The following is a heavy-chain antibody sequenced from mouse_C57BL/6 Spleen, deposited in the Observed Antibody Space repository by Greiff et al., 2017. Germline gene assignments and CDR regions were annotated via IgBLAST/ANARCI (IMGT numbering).Heavy chain of an antibody. V-gene: IGHV1-81*01. CDR3: ARWGTTVVAKGFDY. D-gene: IGHD1-1*01. CDR1: GYTFTSYG. J-gene: IGHJ2*01. Sequence: VKLQESGAELARPGASVKLSCKASGYTFTSYGISWVKQRTGQGLEWIGEIYPRSGNTYYNEKFKGKATLTADKSSSTAYMELRSLTSEDSAVYFCARWGTTVVAKGFDYWGQGTTRTVSS. CDR2: IYPRSGNT.